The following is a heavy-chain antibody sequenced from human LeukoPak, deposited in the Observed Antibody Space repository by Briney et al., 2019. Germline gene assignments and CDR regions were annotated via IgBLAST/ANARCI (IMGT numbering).Heavy chain of an antibody. J-gene: IGHJ4*02. CDR1: GFTFSSYA. D-gene: IGHD2-2*01. CDR3: AKAFDYCTSTSCADFDY. V-gene: IGHV3-23*01. Sequence: GGSLRLSCAASGFTFSSYAMSWVRQAPGKGLEWVSGISGSGGITYYADSVKGRFTISRDNSKNTLYLQMNSLRAEGTAVYYCAKAFDYCTSTSCADFDYWGQGTLVTVSS. CDR2: ISGSGGIT.